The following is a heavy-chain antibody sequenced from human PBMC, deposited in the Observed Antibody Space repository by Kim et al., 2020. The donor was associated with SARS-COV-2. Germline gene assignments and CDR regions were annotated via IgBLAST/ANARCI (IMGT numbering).Heavy chain of an antibody. D-gene: IGHD2-2*01. V-gene: IGHV4-39*01. CDR3: VRLWIVPQPAPKHY. CDR1: GGSINSDYYY. Sequence: SETLSLTCNVSGGSINSDYYYWVWIRQPPGKGLEWVGSNYYTAKAYYTSSLQSRVSISVDTYNIQFALEMHSVTAADAAMYFCVRLWIVPQPAPKHY. CDR2: NYYTAKA. J-gene: IGHJ4*01.